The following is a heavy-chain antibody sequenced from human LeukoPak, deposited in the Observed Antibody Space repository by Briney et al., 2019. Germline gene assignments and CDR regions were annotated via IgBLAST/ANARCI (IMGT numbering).Heavy chain of an antibody. CDR3: ATEFLGAVAETGDY. CDR1: GFPFSSYA. D-gene: IGHD6-19*01. J-gene: IGHJ4*02. V-gene: IGHV3-21*01. CDR2: ISSTGSNI. Sequence: GGSLRLSCAASGFPFSSYAMNWVRRAPGKGLEWVSSISSTGSNIYYADSVKGRFTISRDNAKNSLSLQMNSLRAEDTAVYYCATEFLGAVAETGDYWGQGALVTVSS.